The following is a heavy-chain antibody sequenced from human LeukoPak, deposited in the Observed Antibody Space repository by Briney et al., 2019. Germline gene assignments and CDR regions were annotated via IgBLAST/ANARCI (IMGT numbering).Heavy chain of an antibody. Sequence: ASVKVSCKASGYTFTSYGISWVRQAPGQGLEWMGWISAYNGNTNYAQKLQGRVTMTTDTSTSTAYMELRNLRSDDTAVYYCATCTMVRGVILLGFDYWGQGTLVTVSS. CDR2: ISAYNGNT. D-gene: IGHD3-10*01. CDR1: GYTFTSYG. J-gene: IGHJ4*02. CDR3: ATCTMVRGVILLGFDY. V-gene: IGHV1-18*04.